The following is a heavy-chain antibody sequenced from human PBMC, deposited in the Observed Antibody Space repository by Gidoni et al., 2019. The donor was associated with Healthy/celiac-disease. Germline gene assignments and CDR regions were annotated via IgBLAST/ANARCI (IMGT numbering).Heavy chain of an antibody. CDR3: ARVGSYSYYFDY. Sequence: QVQLQESGPGLVKPSETLSLTCTVSGGSISSYYWSWIRQPPGKGLEWIGYIYYSGSTNYNPSLKSRVTISVDTSKNQFSLKLSSVTAADTAVYYCARVGSYSYYFDYWGQGTLVTVSS. J-gene: IGHJ4*02. CDR2: IYYSGST. CDR1: GGSISSYY. V-gene: IGHV4-59*01. D-gene: IGHD1-26*01.